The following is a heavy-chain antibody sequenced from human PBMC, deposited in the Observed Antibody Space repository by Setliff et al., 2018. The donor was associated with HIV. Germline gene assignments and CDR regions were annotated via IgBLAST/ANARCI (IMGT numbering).Heavy chain of an antibody. V-gene: IGHV4-4*02. CDR2: IYHSGSA. CDR1: GGSISSGNW. Sequence: ASETLSLTCAVSGGSISSGNWLNWVRQPPGKGLEWIGEIYHSGSANYNPSLKSRVTISVDKSKNQFSLKLSSVTPADTAVYYCASHAPYTSSWNAAAFDIWGQGTMVTVSS. J-gene: IGHJ3*02. CDR3: ASHAPYTSSWNAAAFDI. D-gene: IGHD6-13*01.